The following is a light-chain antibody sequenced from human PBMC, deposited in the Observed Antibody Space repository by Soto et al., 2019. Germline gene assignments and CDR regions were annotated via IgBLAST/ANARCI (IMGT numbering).Light chain of an antibody. CDR3: QQYNYWPWT. J-gene: IGKJ1*01. Sequence: EIVLTQSPGTLSLSPGEIATLSFSASQSVSSSYLAWYQQKPGQAPRLLIYGASTRAPGFPARFSASGSGTDFTLTISSLQSEDFAVYYCQQYNYWPWTFGQGTKVDIK. CDR1: QSVSSSY. CDR2: GAS. V-gene: IGKV3-15*01.